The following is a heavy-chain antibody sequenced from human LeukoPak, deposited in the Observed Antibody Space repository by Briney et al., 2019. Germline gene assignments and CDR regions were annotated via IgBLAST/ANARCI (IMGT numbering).Heavy chain of an antibody. Sequence: ASQTLSLTCAISGDSVSSNSAAWSWIRQSPSRGLEWLGRTYYRSKWNNNYAISVKSRITINPDTSKNQFSLQLNSVTPGDTGVYYCARARGYFDLWGRGTLVTVSS. V-gene: IGHV6-1*01. CDR1: GDSVSSNSAA. CDR3: ARARGYFDL. J-gene: IGHJ2*01. D-gene: IGHD3-10*01. CDR2: TYYRSKWNN.